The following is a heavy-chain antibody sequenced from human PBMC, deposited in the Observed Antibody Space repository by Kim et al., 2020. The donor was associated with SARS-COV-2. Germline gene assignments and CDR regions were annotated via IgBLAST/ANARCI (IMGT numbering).Heavy chain of an antibody. J-gene: IGHJ5*02. V-gene: IGHV1-3*01. CDR3: ARPRADYDILTGFGWFDP. CDR2: INAGNGNT. D-gene: IGHD3-9*01. Sequence: ASVKVSCKASGYTFTSYAMHWVRQAPGQRLEWMGWINAGNGNTKYSQKFQGRVTITRDTSASTAYMELSSLRSEDTAVYYCARPRADYDILTGFGWFDPWGQGTLVTVSS. CDR1: GYTFTSYA.